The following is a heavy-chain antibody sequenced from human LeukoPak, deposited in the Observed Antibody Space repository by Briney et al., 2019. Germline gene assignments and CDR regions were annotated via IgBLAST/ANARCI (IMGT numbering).Heavy chain of an antibody. Sequence: GGSLRLSCAASGFTFISYWMHWVRQAPGKGLVWVSRIDSDGSTTRYADSVKGRFTISRDNAKNTLALQMNSLRAEDTAVYYCARDTMLGMGNPWGQGTLVTVSS. J-gene: IGHJ5*02. CDR2: IDSDGSTT. CDR3: ARDTMLGMGNP. V-gene: IGHV3-74*01. D-gene: IGHD3-10*02. CDR1: GFTFISYW.